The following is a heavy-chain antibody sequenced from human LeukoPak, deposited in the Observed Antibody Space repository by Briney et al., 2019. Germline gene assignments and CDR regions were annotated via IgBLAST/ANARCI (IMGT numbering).Heavy chain of an antibody. Sequence: GGSLRLSCAASGFTFSRSTMDWVRQAPGKGLEWVSSITGSSDYIYYADSVKGRFTISIDNTKNSLSLQMNSLRAEDTAVYYCARLYCSGGSCYGKHYFDYWGQGALVTVSS. V-gene: IGHV3-21*01. D-gene: IGHD2-15*01. CDR1: GFTFSRST. CDR2: ITGSSDYI. CDR3: ARLYCSGGSCYGKHYFDY. J-gene: IGHJ4*02.